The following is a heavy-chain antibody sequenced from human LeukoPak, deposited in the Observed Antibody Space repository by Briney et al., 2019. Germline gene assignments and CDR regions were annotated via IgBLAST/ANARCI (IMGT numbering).Heavy chain of an antibody. CDR2: INHSGST. J-gene: IGHJ6*02. Sequence: SETLSLTCAVYGGSFSGYYWSWIRQPPGKGLEWIGEINHSGSTNYNPSLKSRVTISVDTSKNQFSLKLSSVTAADTAVYYCARLKVATTYAAAYYYYGMDVWGQGTTVTVSS. D-gene: IGHD5-24*01. CDR1: GGSFSGYY. CDR3: ARLKVATTYAAAYYYYGMDV. V-gene: IGHV4-34*01.